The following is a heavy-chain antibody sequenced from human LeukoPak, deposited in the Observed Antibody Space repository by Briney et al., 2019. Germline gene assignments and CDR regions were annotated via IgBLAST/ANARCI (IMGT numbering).Heavy chain of an antibody. Sequence: SETLSLTCTVSGGSISSYYWSWIRQPPGKGLEWIGYIYYSGSTNYNPSLKSRVTISVDTSKNQFSLKLSFVTAADTAVYYCARTLYSGSYSGQNYFDYWGQGTLVTVSS. CDR3: ARTLYSGSYSGQNYFDY. J-gene: IGHJ4*02. V-gene: IGHV4-59*08. CDR2: IYYSGST. D-gene: IGHD1-26*01. CDR1: GGSISSYY.